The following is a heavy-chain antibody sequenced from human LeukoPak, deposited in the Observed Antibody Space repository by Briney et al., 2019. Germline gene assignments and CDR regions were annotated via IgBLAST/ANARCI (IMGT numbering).Heavy chain of an antibody. CDR1: GGSISSGGYY. J-gene: IGHJ4*02. V-gene: IGHV4-39*01. CDR3: ARHEGATYDY. Sequence: SETLSLTCAVSGGSISSGGYYWGWIRQPPGKGLEWIGSIYYSGSTYYNPSLKSRVTISVDTSKNQFSLKLSSVTAADTAVYYCARHEGATYDYWGQGTLVTVSS. CDR2: IYYSGST. D-gene: IGHD1-26*01.